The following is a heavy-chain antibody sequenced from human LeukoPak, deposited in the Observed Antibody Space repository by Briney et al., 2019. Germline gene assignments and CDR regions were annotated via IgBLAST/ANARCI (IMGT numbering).Heavy chain of an antibody. CDR1: GYTLTGYY. Sequence: ASVKVSCKASGYTLTGYYIHWVRQAPGQGLEWMGWINPNSGGPNYAQKFQGGVTMTRDTSISTAYMEMSRLRSDDTAVYYCARDVSAGGTNWFDPWGQGTLVTVSS. V-gene: IGHV1-2*02. D-gene: IGHD3-16*01. CDR2: INPNSGGP. J-gene: IGHJ5*02. CDR3: ARDVSAGGTNWFDP.